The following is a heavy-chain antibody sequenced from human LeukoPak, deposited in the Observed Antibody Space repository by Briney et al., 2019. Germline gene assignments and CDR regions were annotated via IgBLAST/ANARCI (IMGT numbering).Heavy chain of an antibody. Sequence: GGSLRLSCAASGFTLSSYWMSWVRQAPGKGLEWVANIKEDGSEKYYVDSVKGRFTISRDNAENSLYLHMNSLTAEDTAMYYCARDWVAGVPFDAFDIWGQGTMVSVSS. CDR3: ARDWVAGVPFDAFDI. V-gene: IGHV3-7*03. J-gene: IGHJ3*02. CDR1: GFTLSSYW. CDR2: IKEDGSEK. D-gene: IGHD3-10*01.